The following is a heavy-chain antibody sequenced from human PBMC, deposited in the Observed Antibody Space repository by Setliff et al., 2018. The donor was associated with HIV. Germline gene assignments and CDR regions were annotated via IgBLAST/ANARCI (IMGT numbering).Heavy chain of an antibody. CDR2: IYTSGST. CDR3: ARRAANGLFDY. Sequence: SETLSLTCTVSGDSISSYYWSWIRQPPGKGLEWIGYIYTSGSTNYNPSLKSRVTISVDTSKNHFSLKPSSVTAADTAVYYCARRAANGLFDYWGQGTLVTVSS. J-gene: IGHJ4*02. V-gene: IGHV4-4*09. CDR1: GDSISSYY. D-gene: IGHD2-15*01.